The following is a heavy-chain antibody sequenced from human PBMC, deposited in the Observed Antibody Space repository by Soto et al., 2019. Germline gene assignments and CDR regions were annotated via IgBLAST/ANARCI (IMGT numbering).Heavy chain of an antibody. CDR2: ISSSSSYI. CDR1: GFTFSSYS. D-gene: IGHD4-17*01. J-gene: IGHJ1*01. CDR3: ARGSDYGDYVSYAP. V-gene: IGHV3-21*01. Sequence: EVQLVESGGGLVKPGGSLRLSCAASGFTFSSYSMNWVRQATGTGLEWVSSISSSSSYIYYAASVKGRFTISRDNAKNSMDMQMNSLGAEDTAVYYCARGSDYGDYVSYAPWGQGTLVTVSS.